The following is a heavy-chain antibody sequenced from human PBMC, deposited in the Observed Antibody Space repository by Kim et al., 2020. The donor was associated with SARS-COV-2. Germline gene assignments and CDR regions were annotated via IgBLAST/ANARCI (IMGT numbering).Heavy chain of an antibody. D-gene: IGHD3-3*01. V-gene: IGHV4-31*03. CDR1: GGSISSGGYY. CDR2: IYYSGST. Sequence: SETLSLTCTVSGGSISSGGYYWSWIRQHPGKGLEWIGYIYYSGSTYYNPSLKSRVTISVDTSKNQFSLKLSSVTAADTAVYYCARGRTHSYDFWSGYKEGYYFDYWGQGTLVTVSS. CDR3: ARGRTHSYDFWSGYKEGYYFDY. J-gene: IGHJ4*02.